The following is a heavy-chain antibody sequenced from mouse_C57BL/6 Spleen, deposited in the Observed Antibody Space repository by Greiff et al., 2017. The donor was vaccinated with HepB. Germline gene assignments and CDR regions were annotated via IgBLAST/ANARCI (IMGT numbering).Heavy chain of an antibody. Sequence: EVQLVESGGGLVKPGGSLKLSCAASGFTFSSYAMSWVRQTPEKRLEWVATISDGGSYTYYPDNVKGRFTISRDNAKNNLYLQMSHLKSEDTAMYYCARDITTVVDPFAYWGQGTLVTVSA. V-gene: IGHV5-4*01. CDR1: GFTFSSYA. CDR3: ARDITTVVDPFAY. D-gene: IGHD1-1*01. CDR2: ISDGGSYT. J-gene: IGHJ3*01.